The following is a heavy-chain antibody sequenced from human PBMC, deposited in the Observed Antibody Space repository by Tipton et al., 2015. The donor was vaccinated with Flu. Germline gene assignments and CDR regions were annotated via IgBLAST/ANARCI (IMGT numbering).Heavy chain of an antibody. J-gene: IGHJ4*02. V-gene: IGHV6-1*01. CDR1: GDSVSSNSAA. CDR3: ARGGRTALDY. CDR2: TFYRSKWYN. D-gene: IGHD1-14*01. Sequence: GLVKPSQTLSLTCAISGDSVSSNSAAWNWIRQSPSRGLEWLGRTFYRSKWYNEYAASVKSRITINPDTSKNQFSLHLSSGTPEDTAVYYCARGGRTALDYWGQGTLVTVSS.